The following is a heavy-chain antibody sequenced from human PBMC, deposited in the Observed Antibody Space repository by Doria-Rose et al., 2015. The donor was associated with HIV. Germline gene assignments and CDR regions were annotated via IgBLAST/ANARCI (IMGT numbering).Heavy chain of an antibody. J-gene: IGHJ4*02. CDR2: IFSDDDR. Sequence: SGPVLVKPTETLTLTCTVSGVSLSSPGMGVSWIRQPPGKALEWLANIFSDDDRSYKTSLKSRLTISRGTSKSQVALTMTDMDPVDTATYYCARIKSSRWYHKYYFDFWGQGTLVIVSA. D-gene: IGHD6-13*01. V-gene: IGHV2-26*01. CDR3: ARIKSSRWYHKYYFDF. CDR1: GVSLSSPGMG.